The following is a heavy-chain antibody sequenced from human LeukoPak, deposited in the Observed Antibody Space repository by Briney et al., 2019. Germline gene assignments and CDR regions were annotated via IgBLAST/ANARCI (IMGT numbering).Heavy chain of an antibody. J-gene: IGHJ4*02. CDR1: GITFSRYG. V-gene: IGHV3-30*02. CDR3: AKDRGVTTLFDY. CDR2: IRYDGSIK. D-gene: IGHD4-17*01. Sequence: GGSLRLSCAASGITFSRYGMHWVRQAPGKGLEWVTFIRYDGSIKYYADSVKGRFTISRDNSKNTLYLQMNSLRAEDTAVYYCAKDRGVTTLFDYWGQGTLVTVSS.